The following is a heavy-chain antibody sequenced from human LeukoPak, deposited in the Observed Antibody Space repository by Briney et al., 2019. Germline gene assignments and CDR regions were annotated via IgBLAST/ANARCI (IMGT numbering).Heavy chain of an antibody. J-gene: IGHJ2*01. D-gene: IGHD3-10*01. CDR3: ARDQPGDWYFDL. V-gene: IGHV4-34*01. CDR2: INHSGST. CDR1: GGSFSGYY. Sequence: SETLSLTCAVYGGSFSGYYWSWIRQPPGKGLEWIGEINHSGSTNYYSSLKSRVTISVGTSKNQFSLKLSSVTAEDTAVYYCARDQPGDWYFDLWGRGTLVTVSS.